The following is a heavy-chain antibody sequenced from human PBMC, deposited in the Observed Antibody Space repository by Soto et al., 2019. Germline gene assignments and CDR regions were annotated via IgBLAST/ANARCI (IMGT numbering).Heavy chain of an antibody. Sequence: QVQLVQSGAEVKKPGASVKVSCKASGYTFTSYGITWVRQAPGQGLEWMGWISAYNGNTDYAQKLQGRVTMTTDTSKSTAYMELRSLRSDDTAVYYCARDDDYVWRSYRHTFEYWGQGTLVTVSS. CDR2: ISAYNGNT. D-gene: IGHD3-16*02. V-gene: IGHV1-18*01. CDR1: GYTFTSYG. CDR3: ARDDDYVWRSYRHTFEY. J-gene: IGHJ4*02.